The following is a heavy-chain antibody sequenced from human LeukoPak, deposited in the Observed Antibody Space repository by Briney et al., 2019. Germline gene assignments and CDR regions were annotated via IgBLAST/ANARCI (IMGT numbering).Heavy chain of an antibody. CDR1: GFTFSSYS. CDR3: ARVVGATSCDY. J-gene: IGHJ4*02. Sequence: GGSLRLSCAASGFTFSSYSMNWVRQAPGKGLEWVSSISSSSSYIYYADSVKGRFTISRDNAMNSLYLQMNSLRAEDTAVYYCARVVGATSCDYWGQGTLVTVSS. CDR2: ISSSSSYI. D-gene: IGHD1-26*01. V-gene: IGHV3-21*01.